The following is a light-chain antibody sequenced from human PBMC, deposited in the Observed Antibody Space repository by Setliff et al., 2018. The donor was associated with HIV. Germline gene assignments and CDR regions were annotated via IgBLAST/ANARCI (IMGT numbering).Light chain of an antibody. J-gene: IGLJ1*01. CDR3: SSYTSSSTYV. CDR2: EVS. CDR1: SSDVGSYNH. Sequence: QSVLTQPPSVSGSPGQSVTISCTGTSSDVGSYNHVSWYQQPPGTVPKLMIYEVSNRPSGVPDRFSGSKSGNTASLTISGLQADDEADYYCSSYTSSSTYVFGTGTKV. V-gene: IGLV2-18*02.